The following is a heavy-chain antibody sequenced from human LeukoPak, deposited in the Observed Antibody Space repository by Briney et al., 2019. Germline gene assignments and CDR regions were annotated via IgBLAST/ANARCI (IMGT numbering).Heavy chain of an antibody. Sequence: ASVKVSCKASGYTFTGYYMHWVRQAPGQGLEWMGWINPNSGGTNYAQRFQGRVTMTRDTSISTAYMELSRLRSDDTAVYYCARVQELELGEVDYWGQGTLVTVSS. D-gene: IGHD1-7*01. CDR3: ARVQELELGEVDY. V-gene: IGHV1-2*02. CDR2: INPNSGGT. J-gene: IGHJ4*02. CDR1: GYTFTGYY.